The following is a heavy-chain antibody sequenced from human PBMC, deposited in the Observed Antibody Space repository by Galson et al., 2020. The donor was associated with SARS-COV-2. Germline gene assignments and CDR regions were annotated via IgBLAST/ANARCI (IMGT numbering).Heavy chain of an antibody. Sequence: GESLKISCAGSEFTFSSYVVSWVRQPPGKGLQWVSVISDSGGTTYYADSVEGRFTISRDKSKNMVYLQMDSLRAEDTAVYYCVQDLKRGWRGYTPAYWGQGTLVNVSS. V-gene: IGHV3-23*01. CDR2: ISDSGGTT. D-gene: IGHD3-3*01. J-gene: IGHJ4*02. CDR1: EFTFSSYV. CDR3: VQDLKRGWRGYTPAY.